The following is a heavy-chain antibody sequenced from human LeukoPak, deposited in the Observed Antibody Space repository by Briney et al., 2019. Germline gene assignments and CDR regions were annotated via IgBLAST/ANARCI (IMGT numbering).Heavy chain of an antibody. J-gene: IGHJ3*02. V-gene: IGHV3-23*01. Sequence: GGSLRLSCAASGFTFAKYAITWIRQAPGKGLEWVSSTRGGGHTTYYAGSVQGRFTISRDNSKNTLFLQMNSLRAEDTAIYHCAKDPNGDYVGAFDMWGQGTMVTVSS. CDR1: GFTFAKYA. CDR3: AKDPNGDYVGAFDM. CDR2: TRGGGHTT. D-gene: IGHD4-17*01.